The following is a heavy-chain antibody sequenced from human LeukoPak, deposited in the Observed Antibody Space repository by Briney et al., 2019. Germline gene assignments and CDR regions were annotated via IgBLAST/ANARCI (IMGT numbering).Heavy chain of an antibody. J-gene: IGHJ4*02. CDR3: KRLGSYADFDY. CDR2: IKPDGSEE. Sequence: PGGSLRLSCAASGFTFSSYWMSWVRQAPGKGLEWVANIKPDGSEEYYVDSVKGRFTFSRDNAKNSLYLQMNGLRAEDTAVHYCKRLGSYADFDYWGQGTLATDSS. V-gene: IGHV3-7*01. CDR1: GFTFSSYW. D-gene: IGHD3-16*01.